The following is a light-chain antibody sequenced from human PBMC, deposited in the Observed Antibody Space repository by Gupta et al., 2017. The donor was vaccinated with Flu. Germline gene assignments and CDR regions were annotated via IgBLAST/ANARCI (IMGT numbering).Light chain of an antibody. CDR3: HQYGSSPLT. J-gene: IGKJ4*01. CDR1: QNVTSSS. CDR2: GAT. V-gene: IGKV3-20*01. Sequence: ERAPRSCMASQNVTSSSLAWYQRKPGQAPRLLIYGATSRATGIPDRFSGSGSGTDFTLTISRLEPEDFAVYYCHQYGSSPLTFGGGTEVEIK.